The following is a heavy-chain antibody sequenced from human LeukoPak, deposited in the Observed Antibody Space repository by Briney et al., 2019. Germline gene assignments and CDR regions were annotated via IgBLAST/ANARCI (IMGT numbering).Heavy chain of an antibody. Sequence: GGSLRLSCAASGFTFSSYGMHWVRQAPGKGLEWVAVISYDGSNKYYADSVKGRFTISRDNSKNTLYLQMNSLRAEDTAVYYCAKDLSPAKQLAYYYYYYGMDVWGQGTTVTVSS. J-gene: IGHJ6*02. V-gene: IGHV3-30*18. CDR1: GFTFSSYG. CDR2: ISYDGSNK. CDR3: AKDLSPAKQLAYYYYYYGMDV. D-gene: IGHD6-13*01.